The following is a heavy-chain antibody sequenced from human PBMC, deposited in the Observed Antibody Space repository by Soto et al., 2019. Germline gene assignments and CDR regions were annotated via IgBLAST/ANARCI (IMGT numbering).Heavy chain of an antibody. CDR3: ARYDSSGYYWPYYYSGMDV. Sequence: EVQLVESGGGLVKPGGSLRLSCAASGFTFSTYSMNWVRQAPGKGLEWVSSISDSSSYIYYADSVKGRFTISRDNAKNSLYLQMNSLRAEDTAVYYCARYDSSGYYWPYYYSGMDVWGQGTTVTVSS. V-gene: IGHV3-21*01. J-gene: IGHJ6*02. D-gene: IGHD3-22*01. CDR1: GFTFSTYS. CDR2: ISDSSSYI.